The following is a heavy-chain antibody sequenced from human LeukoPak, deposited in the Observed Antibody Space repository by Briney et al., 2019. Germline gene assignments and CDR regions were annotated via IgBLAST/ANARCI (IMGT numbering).Heavy chain of an antibody. CDR1: GFTFSSYD. CDR2: IGTPGDT. Sequence: GGSLRLFCAVAGFTFSSYDMHWVRQATGKGLEWVSGIGTPGDTYYPGSVKGRFTISRENAKTSLYLQMNSLRAGDTAVYYCARGMGATTQSLFDQWGQGTLVTVSS. V-gene: IGHV3-13*04. CDR3: ARGMGATTQSLFDQ. D-gene: IGHD1-26*01. J-gene: IGHJ4*02.